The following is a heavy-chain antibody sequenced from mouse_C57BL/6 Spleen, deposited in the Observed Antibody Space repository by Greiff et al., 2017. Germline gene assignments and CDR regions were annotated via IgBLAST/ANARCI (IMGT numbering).Heavy chain of an antibody. Sequence: VQLQQSDAELVKPGASVKLSCKVSGYTFTDPTIHWMKQRPEQGLEWIGYIYPRDGSTKYNEKFKGKATLTADKSSSTAYMQLNSLTSEDSAVYFYASYGSSYVGLCFAYWGQGTLVTVSA. J-gene: IGHJ3*01. CDR2: IYPRDGST. CDR3: ASYGSSYVGLCFAY. V-gene: IGHV1-78*01. D-gene: IGHD1-1*01. CDR1: GYTFTDPT.